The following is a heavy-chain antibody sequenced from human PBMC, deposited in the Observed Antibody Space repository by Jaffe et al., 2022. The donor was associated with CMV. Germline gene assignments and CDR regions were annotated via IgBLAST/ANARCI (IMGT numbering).Heavy chain of an antibody. Sequence: EVQLVESGGGLVQPGGSLRLSCAASGFTFSSYAMSWVRQAPGKGLEWVSAISGSGGSTYYADSVKGRFTISRDNSKNTLYLQMNSLRAEDTAVYYCAKRSSGYSYGYLYYYYYMDVWGKGTTVTVSS. CDR3: AKRSSGYSYGYLYYYYYMDV. J-gene: IGHJ6*03. CDR2: ISGSGGST. V-gene: IGHV3-23*04. D-gene: IGHD5-18*01. CDR1: GFTFSSYA.